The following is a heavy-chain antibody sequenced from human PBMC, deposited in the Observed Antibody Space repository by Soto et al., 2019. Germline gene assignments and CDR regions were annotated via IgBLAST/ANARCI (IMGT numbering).Heavy chain of an antibody. Sequence: QVQLVQSGAEVKKPGSSVKVSCKASGGTFSSYAISWVRQAPGQGLEWMGGIIPIFGTANYAQKFQGGVTITADESTSTAYMELSSLRSEDTAVYYCARDFNGYCSGGSCYRTRSLDYWGQGTLVTVSS. CDR3: ARDFNGYCSGGSCYRTRSLDY. V-gene: IGHV1-69*01. CDR1: GGTFSSYA. CDR2: IIPIFGTA. J-gene: IGHJ4*02. D-gene: IGHD2-15*01.